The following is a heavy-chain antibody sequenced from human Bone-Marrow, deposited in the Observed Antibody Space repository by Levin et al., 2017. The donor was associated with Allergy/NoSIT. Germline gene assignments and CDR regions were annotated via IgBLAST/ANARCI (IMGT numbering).Heavy chain of an antibody. D-gene: IGHD2-15*01. J-gene: IGHJ6*02. V-gene: IGHV3-9*01. Sequence: GGSLRLSCVASGLTFDDYGMHWVRQAPGKGLEWVSGISWNSGSMGYADSVKGRFTISRDNAKNSQYLQMNSLRAEDTALYYCAKDKPPYCSGGSCYYDGMDVWGQGTTVTVSS. CDR1: GLTFDDYG. CDR2: ISWNSGSM. CDR3: AKDKPPYCSGGSCYYDGMDV.